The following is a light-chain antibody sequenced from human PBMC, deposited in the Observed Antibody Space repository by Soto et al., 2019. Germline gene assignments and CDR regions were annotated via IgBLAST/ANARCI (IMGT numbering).Light chain of an antibody. CDR1: SSDVGGYSY. CDR2: EVS. CDR3: SSYTSRNTQV. J-gene: IGLJ1*01. Sequence: QSALTQPASVSASPGQSITISCTGTSSDVGGYSYVSWYVQHPGKAPKLMIYEVSNRPSGVSDRFSGSKSGNTASLTISGLQAEDEADYYCSSYTSRNTQVFGTGTKVTVL. V-gene: IGLV2-14*01.